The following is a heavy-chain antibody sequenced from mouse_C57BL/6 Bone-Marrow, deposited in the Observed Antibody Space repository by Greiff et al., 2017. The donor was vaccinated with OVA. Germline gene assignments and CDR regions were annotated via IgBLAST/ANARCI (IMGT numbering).Heavy chain of an antibody. J-gene: IGHJ1*03. D-gene: IGHD1-1*01. CDR2: IYPGSGST. CDR1: GYTFTSYW. V-gene: IGHV1-55*01. Sequence: QVQLQQPGAELVKPGASVKMSCKASGYTFTSYWITWVQQRPGQGLEWIGDIYPGSGSTNYNEKFKSKATLTVDTSSSTAYMQLSSLTSEDSAVYYCARRDYGSSYWYFDVWGTGTTVTVSS. CDR3: ARRDYGSSYWYFDV.